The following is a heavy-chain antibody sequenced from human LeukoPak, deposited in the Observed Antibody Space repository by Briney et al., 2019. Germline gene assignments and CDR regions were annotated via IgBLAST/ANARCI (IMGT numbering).Heavy chain of an antibody. CDR2: ISGSGATS. Sequence: GGSLRLSCAASGFPFSTYAMSWVRQAPGKGLEWVSAISGSGATSYYADSVKGHFTISRDNSKSTLYLQMNSLRDDDSAAYFCARVYLERLTAGYFDHWGQGTQVTVSP. CDR1: GFPFSTYA. D-gene: IGHD2-8*01. V-gene: IGHV3-23*01. CDR3: ARVYLERLTAGYFDH. J-gene: IGHJ4*02.